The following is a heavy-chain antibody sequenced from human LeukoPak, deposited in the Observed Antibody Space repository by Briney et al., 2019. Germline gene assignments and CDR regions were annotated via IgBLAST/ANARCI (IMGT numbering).Heavy chain of an antibody. J-gene: IGHJ4*02. CDR3: ASVDTAMDYYFDY. V-gene: IGHV3-7*01. CDR2: IKQDGSEK. D-gene: IGHD5-18*01. CDR1: GFTFSSYW. Sequence: PGGSLRLFCAASGFTFSSYWMSWVRQAPGKGLEWVANIKQDGSEKYYVDSVKGRFTISRDNAKNSLYLQMNSLRAEDTAVYYCASVDTAMDYYFDYWGQGTLVTVSS.